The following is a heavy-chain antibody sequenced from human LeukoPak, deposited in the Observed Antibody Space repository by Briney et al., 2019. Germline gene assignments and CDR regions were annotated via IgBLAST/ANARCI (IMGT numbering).Heavy chain of an antibody. CDR3: GGSYYDFWSGYPLWFVP. CDR2: IYYSGST. V-gene: IGHV4-39*01. CDR1: VGSLSSSSYY. Sequence: PSETLSLTCTVSVGSLSSSSYYWGWIRQPPGKGLEWVGCIYYSGSTYYNPSLKNQVTLSVGTSKNQLSLKLSSVTPADTAVYCCGGSYYDFWSGYPLWFVPWGQRTLVTVSS. J-gene: IGHJ5*02. D-gene: IGHD3-3*01.